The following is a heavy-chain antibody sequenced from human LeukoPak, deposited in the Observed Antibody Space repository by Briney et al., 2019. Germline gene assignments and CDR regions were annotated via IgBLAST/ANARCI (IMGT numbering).Heavy chain of an antibody. CDR1: GFTFSSYS. CDR2: ISSSSSYI. D-gene: IGHD3-16*02. V-gene: IGHV3-21*01. Sequence: GGSPRLSCAASGFTFSSYSMNWVRQAPGKGLEWVSPISSSSSYIYYADSVKGRFTISRDNAKNSLYLQMNSLRAEDTAVYYCARDRRLTYDYVWGSYRSRSDAFDIWGQGTMVTVSS. J-gene: IGHJ3*02. CDR3: ARDRRLTYDYVWGSYRSRSDAFDI.